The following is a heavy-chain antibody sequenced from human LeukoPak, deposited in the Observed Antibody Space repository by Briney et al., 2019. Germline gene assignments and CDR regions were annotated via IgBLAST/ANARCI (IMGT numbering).Heavy chain of an antibody. Sequence: GGSLRLSCAASGFTFSDYYMSWIRQAPGKGLEWVSAISGSGGSTYYADSVKGRFTISRDNSKNTLYLQMNSLRAEDTAVYYCAKDQNLGYGGRLDYWGQGTLVTVSS. D-gene: IGHD5-12*01. CDR3: AKDQNLGYGGRLDY. CDR2: ISGSGGST. CDR1: GFTFSDYY. V-gene: IGHV3-23*01. J-gene: IGHJ4*02.